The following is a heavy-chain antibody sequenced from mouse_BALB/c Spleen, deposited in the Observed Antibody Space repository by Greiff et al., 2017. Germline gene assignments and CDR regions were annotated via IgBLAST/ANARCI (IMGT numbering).Heavy chain of an antibody. D-gene: IGHD2-3*01. CDR3: VRAPTYDHYAMDY. CDR2: IWTGGGT. V-gene: IGHV2-9-2*01. J-gene: IGHJ4*01. Sequence: VKLMESGPGLVAPSQSLSITCTVSGFSLTSYDISWIRQPPGKGLEWLGVIWTGGGTNYNSAFMSRLSISKDNSKSQVFLKMNSLQTDDTAIYYCVRAPTYDHYAMDYWGQGTSVTVSS. CDR1: GFSLTSYD.